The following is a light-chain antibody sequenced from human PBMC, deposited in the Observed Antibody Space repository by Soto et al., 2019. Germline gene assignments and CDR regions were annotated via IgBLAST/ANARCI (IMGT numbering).Light chain of an antibody. CDR1: QNINTY. Sequence: DIQMTQSPYSLSAAVGDRVTIACRASQNINTYLNWYQQKPGKAPKLLIFDAASLQSGVPSRFSGGGSRTDFTLTITSLQPEDFATYYCQQPSSAPFTFGPGTKVDIK. J-gene: IGKJ3*01. V-gene: IGKV1-39*01. CDR3: QQPSSAPFT. CDR2: DAA.